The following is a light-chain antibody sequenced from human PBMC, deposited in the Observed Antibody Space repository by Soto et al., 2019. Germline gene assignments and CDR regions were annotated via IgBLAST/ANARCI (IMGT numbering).Light chain of an antibody. CDR3: QQFRTWPTWT. Sequence: IVKTQSPLTLRVSPGESATLSCWASPSLGRHLAWYQRKPGRAPGLLIYSASSRATGIPAKLTGSGSGSEFTLPISSLLSEDSALNYSQQFRTWPTWTFGQRITVDIK. J-gene: IGKJ1*01. CDR2: SAS. CDR1: PSLGRH. V-gene: IGKV3-15*01.